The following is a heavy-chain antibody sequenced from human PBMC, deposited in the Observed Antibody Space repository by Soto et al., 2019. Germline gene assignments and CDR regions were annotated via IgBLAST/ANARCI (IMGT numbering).Heavy chain of an antibody. J-gene: IGHJ6*02. CDR2: VSPNGNDK. CDR3: IRGFYGLDV. V-gene: IGHV3-64D*08. Sequence: EVQLVESGGDLVKPGGSLRLSCEASGFIFSHAWFHWVRQAPGKGLEYVSGVSPNGNDKYYTDSVKGRFTISRDNSKNTLHLQMSSLRPEDTALFYCIRGFYGLDVWGQGTTVTVSS. CDR1: GFIFSHAW.